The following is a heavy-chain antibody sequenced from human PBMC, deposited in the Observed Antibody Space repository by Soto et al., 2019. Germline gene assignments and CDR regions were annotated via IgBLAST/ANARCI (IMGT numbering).Heavy chain of an antibody. CDR2: ISAYNGNT. Sequence: QVQLVQSGAEVKKPGASVKFSCTASGYAFTSNGIIWVSLAPGQGLERMGWISAYNGNTNYAQKLRSRVTMTTDTFTSTAYMELRSLSADDTAVYYCVRDAALGDYIEGSYRYYMDVCGNGTTVTVSS. CDR1: GYAFTSNG. D-gene: IGHD3-16*02. CDR3: VRDAALGDYIEGSYRYYMDV. V-gene: IGHV1-18*04. J-gene: IGHJ6*03.